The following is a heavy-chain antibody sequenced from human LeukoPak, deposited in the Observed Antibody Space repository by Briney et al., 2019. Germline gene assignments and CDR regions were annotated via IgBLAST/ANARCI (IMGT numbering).Heavy chain of an antibody. Sequence: SQTLSLTCAVSGGSISSGGYSWSWIRQPPGKGLEWIGYIYHSGSTYYNPSLKSRVTISVDRSKNQFSLKLSSVTAADTAVYYCARFVVVTADMNDGPDAFDIWGQGTMVTVS. V-gene: IGHV4-30-2*01. CDR3: ARFVVVTADMNDGPDAFDI. D-gene: IGHD2-2*01. CDR1: GGSISSGGYS. J-gene: IGHJ3*02. CDR2: IYHSGST.